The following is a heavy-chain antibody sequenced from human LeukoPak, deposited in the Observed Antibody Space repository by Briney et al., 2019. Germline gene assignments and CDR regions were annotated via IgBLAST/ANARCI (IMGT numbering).Heavy chain of an antibody. J-gene: IGHJ4*02. CDR1: GGSISSSSYY. V-gene: IGHV4-39*01. CDR3: ARRRYGSGGSDY. D-gene: IGHD3-10*01. Sequence: SETLSLTCTVSGGSISSSSYYWGWIRQPPGKGLEWIGNVYYSGSTYYNPSLKSRVTISVDTSKNQFSLKLNSVTAADTAVYYCARRRYGSGGSDYWGQGTLVTVSS. CDR2: VYYSGST.